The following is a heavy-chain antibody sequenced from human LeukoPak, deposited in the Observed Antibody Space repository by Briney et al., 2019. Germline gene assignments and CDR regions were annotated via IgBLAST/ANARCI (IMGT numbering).Heavy chain of an antibody. CDR3: ARHGPVVVPAAIKGQGAFDY. Sequence: SETLSLTCTVSGGSISSYYWSWIRQPPGKGLEWIGYIYTSGSTNYNPSLKSRVTISVDTSKNQFSLKLSSVTAADTAVYYCARHGPVVVPAAIKGQGAFDYWGQGTLVTVSS. J-gene: IGHJ4*02. CDR1: GGSISSYY. V-gene: IGHV4-4*09. CDR2: IYTSGST. D-gene: IGHD2-2*02.